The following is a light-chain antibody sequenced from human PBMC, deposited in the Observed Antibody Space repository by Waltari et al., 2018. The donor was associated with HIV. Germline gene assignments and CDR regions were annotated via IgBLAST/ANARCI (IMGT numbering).Light chain of an antibody. J-gene: IGKJ3*01. V-gene: IGKV1-39*01. CDR1: QGISIY. CDR3: QQTYTTPQFT. CDR2: AAS. Sequence: DIQMTQSPSSLSASVGDRVTITCQASQGISIYLNWYQQKPGKAPKFLIYAASTLQRGVPSRFSGSGSGTEFTLTISSLQPDDFATYYCQQTYTTPQFTFGPGTKVDV.